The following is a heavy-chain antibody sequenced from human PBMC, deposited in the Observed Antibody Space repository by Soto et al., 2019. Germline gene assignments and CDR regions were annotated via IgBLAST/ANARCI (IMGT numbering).Heavy chain of an antibody. D-gene: IGHD6-6*01. J-gene: IGHJ6*02. CDR1: GFTFSSYG. CDR3: EGSSSYYYGMDV. Sequence: PGGSVRLSCAASGFTFSSYGMHWVRQAPGKGLEWVAVISYDGSNKYYADSVKGRFTISRDNSKNTLYLQMNSLRAEDTAVYYCEGSSSYYYGMDVWGQGTTVTVSS. CDR2: ISYDGSNK. V-gene: IGHV3-30*03.